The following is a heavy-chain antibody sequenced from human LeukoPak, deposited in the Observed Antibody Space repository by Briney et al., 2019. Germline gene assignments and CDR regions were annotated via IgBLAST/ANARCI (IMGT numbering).Heavy chain of an antibody. CDR1: GFTFSSYA. J-gene: IGHJ4*02. CDR3: AKDSGGDYYDSSGYNY. V-gene: IGHV3-23*01. CDR2: ISGGGGST. Sequence: GGSLRLSCAASGFTFSSYAMSWVRQAPGKGLEWVSAISGGGGSTYYADSVKGRFTISRDNSKNTLYLQMNSLRAEDTAVYYCAKDSGGDYYDSSGYNYWGQGTLVTVSS. D-gene: IGHD3-22*01.